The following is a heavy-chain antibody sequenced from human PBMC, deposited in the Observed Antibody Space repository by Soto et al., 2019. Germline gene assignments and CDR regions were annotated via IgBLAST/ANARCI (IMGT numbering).Heavy chain of an antibody. J-gene: IGHJ6*02. Sequence: GGSLRLSCAASGFTFRSYGMHWARQAPGKGLEWVAVISYDGSNKYYADSVKGRFTISRDNSKNTLYLQMNSLRAEDTAVYYCANPDGMDVWGQGTTVTVSS. CDR2: ISYDGSNK. CDR1: GFTFRSYG. CDR3: ANPDGMDV. V-gene: IGHV3-30*18.